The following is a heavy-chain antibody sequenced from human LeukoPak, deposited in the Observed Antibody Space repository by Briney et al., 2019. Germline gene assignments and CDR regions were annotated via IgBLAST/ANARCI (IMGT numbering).Heavy chain of an antibody. CDR3: ARVSSSWYPWYFDY. V-gene: IGHV4-59*01. D-gene: IGHD6-13*01. Sequence: KPSGTLSLTCTVSGGSISSYYWSWIRQPPGKGLEWIGYIYYSGSTNYNPSLKSRVTISVDTSKNQFSLKLSSVTAADTAVYYCARVSSSWYPWYFDYWGQGTLVTVSS. CDR2: IYYSGST. CDR1: GGSISSYY. J-gene: IGHJ4*02.